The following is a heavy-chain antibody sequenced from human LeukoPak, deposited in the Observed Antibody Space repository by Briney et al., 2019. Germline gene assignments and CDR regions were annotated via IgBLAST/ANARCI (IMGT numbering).Heavy chain of an antibody. CDR1: GGSISSYY. D-gene: IGHD2-2*02. CDR3: ARDLGGEVPAAIQNYYYYMDV. CDR2: IYTSGST. J-gene: IGHJ6*03. Sequence: SETLSLTCTVSGGSISSYYWSWIRQPAGKGLEWIGRIYTSGSTNYNPSLKSRVTMSVDTSKNQFSLKLSSVTAADTAVYYCARDLGGEVPAAIQNYYYYMDVWGKGTTVTVSS. V-gene: IGHV4-4*07.